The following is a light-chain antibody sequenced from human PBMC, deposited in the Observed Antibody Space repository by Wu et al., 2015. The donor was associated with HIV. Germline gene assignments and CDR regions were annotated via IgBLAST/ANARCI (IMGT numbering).Light chain of an antibody. Sequence: EIVLTQSPATLSFSPGERATLSCRASRSVSSAVAWYQQRPGQAPRLLIYDASNRATGIPARFTGGGSGTDYSLTISSLEPEDSAVYYCQQHANWPLTFGQGTRLEIK. CDR2: DAS. CDR1: RSVSSA. V-gene: IGKV3-11*01. CDR3: QQHANWPLT. J-gene: IGKJ5*01.